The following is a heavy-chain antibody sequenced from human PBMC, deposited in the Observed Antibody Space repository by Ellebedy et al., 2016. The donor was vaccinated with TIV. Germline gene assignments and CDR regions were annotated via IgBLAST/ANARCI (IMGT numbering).Heavy chain of an antibody. CDR3: ARVARGTTLTTWGLHSYYYMDV. D-gene: IGHD4-11*01. Sequence: SETLSLTXTVSGGSINRGPYYWGWIRQPPGKGLEWVGHFYTSGSTNYNPSLKSRVSVSVDTSKNQFSLSLSSVTAADTAMYYCARVARGTTLTTWGLHSYYYMDVWGKGTTVTVSS. V-gene: IGHV4-61*09. J-gene: IGHJ6*03. CDR2: FYTSGST. CDR1: GGSINRGPYY.